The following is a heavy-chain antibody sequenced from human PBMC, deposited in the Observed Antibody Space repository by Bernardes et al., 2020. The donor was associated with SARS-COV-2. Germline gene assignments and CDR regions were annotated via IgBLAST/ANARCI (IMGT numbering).Heavy chain of an antibody. Sequence: GGSLRLSCAASGFTFSSSWMHWVRQAPGKGLVWVSRINSDGSSTSYADSVKGRFTISRDNAKNTLYLQMNSLRAEDTAVYYCARDCSSTSCYYGMDVWGQGTTVTVSS. CDR2: INSDGSST. J-gene: IGHJ6*02. V-gene: IGHV3-74*01. D-gene: IGHD2-2*01. CDR3: ARDCSSTSCYYGMDV. CDR1: GFTFSSSW.